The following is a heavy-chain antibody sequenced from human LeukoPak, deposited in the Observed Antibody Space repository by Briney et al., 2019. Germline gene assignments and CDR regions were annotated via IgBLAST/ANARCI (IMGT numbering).Heavy chain of an antibody. V-gene: IGHV3-7*01. D-gene: IGHD6-13*01. CDR2: IKQDASFK. CDR3: ARDGYGGYLDC. CDR1: GFTFSGSW. J-gene: IGHJ4*02. Sequence: GGSLRLSCAASGFTFSGSWMSWVRQAPGKGLEWVANIKQDASFKGYIDSVKGRFTISRDNAENSVYLEMNRLRDEDTAVHYCARDGYGGYLDCWGQGTLVTVSS.